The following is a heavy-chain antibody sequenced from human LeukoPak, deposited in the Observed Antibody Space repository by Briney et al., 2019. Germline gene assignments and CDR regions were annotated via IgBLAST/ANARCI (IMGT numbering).Heavy chain of an antibody. CDR1: GGSFSGYY. CDR2: INPSGST. J-gene: IGHJ3*02. Sequence: SETLSLTCAVYGGSFSGYYWSWIRQPPGKGLEWIGEINPSGSTNYNPSLKSRVTISVDTSKNQFSLKLSSVTAADTAVYYCARGQGLQGAFDIWGQGTMVTVSS. CDR3: ARGQGLQGAFDI. D-gene: IGHD4-11*01. V-gene: IGHV4-34*01.